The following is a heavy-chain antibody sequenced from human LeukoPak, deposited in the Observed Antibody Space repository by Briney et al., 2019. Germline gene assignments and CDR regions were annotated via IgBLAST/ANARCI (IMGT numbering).Heavy chain of an antibody. D-gene: IGHD3-16*02. Sequence: GESLKISCKGSGYSFTSYWIGWVRQMPGKGLEWMGIIYPGDSDTRYSPSFQGQVTISADKSISTAYLQWGSLKASDTAMYYCARHPYYDYVWGSYRSIAFDIWGQGTMVTVSS. CDR3: ARHPYYDYVWGSYRSIAFDI. CDR1: GYSFTSYW. J-gene: IGHJ3*02. CDR2: IYPGDSDT. V-gene: IGHV5-51*01.